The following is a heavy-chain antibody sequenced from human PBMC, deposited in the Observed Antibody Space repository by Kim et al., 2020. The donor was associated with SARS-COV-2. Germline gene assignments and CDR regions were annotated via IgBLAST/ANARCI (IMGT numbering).Heavy chain of an antibody. CDR2: IYYSGST. CDR3: ARLLVATISVRSAFDI. D-gene: IGHD5-12*01. J-gene: IGHJ3*02. V-gene: IGHV4-39*01. CDR1: GGSISSSSYY. Sequence: SETLSLTCTVSGGSISSSSYYWGWIRQPPGKGLEWIGSIYYSGSTYYNPSLTSRVTISVDTSKNQFSLKLSSVTAADTAVYYCARLLVATISVRSAFDIWGQGTMVTVSS.